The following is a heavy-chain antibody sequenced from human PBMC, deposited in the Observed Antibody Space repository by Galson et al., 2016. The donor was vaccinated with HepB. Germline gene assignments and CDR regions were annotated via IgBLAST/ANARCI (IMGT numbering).Heavy chain of an antibody. J-gene: IGHJ5*01. D-gene: IGHD2-15*01. CDR3: ARDLHGGYCSGGSCSYQHNWFDS. V-gene: IGHV1-69*06. CDR2: IIPIFGTA. CDR1: GGTFSSYA. Sequence: SVKVSCKASGGTFSSYAISWVRQAPGQGLEWMGGIIPIFGTANYAQKFQGRVTFTADKSTSTAYMKLSSLRSEDTAVYYCARDLHGGYCSGGSCSYQHNWFDSWGQGTLVTVSS.